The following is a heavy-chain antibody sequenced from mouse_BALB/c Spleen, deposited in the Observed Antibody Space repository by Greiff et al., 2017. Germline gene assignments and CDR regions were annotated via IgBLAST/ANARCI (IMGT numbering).Heavy chain of an antibody. V-gene: IGHV2-6-4*01. CDR1: GFSLSRYS. Sequence: VKVVESGPGLVAPSQSLSITCTVSGFSLSRYSVHWVRQPPGKGLEWLGMIWGGGSTDYNSALKSRLSISKDNSKSQVFLKMNSLQTDDTAMYYCARNWEYGKGAMDYWGQGTSVTVSS. CDR3: ARNWEYGKGAMDY. J-gene: IGHJ4*01. CDR2: IWGGGST. D-gene: IGHD2-10*02.